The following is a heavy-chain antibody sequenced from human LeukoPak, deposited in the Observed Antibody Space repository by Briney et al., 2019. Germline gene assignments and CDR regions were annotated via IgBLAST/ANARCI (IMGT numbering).Heavy chain of an antibody. D-gene: IGHD7-27*01. J-gene: IGHJ4*02. Sequence: GESLKISCKASGYSFTSYWIGWVRQMPGKGLEWMGIIDPSDSETRYTPSFQGQVTISVDKSLTTADLQWNSLKASDTAMYYCARQRAMGRSGDYWGQGTLVTVSS. CDR3: ARQRAMGRSGDY. CDR2: IDPSDSET. CDR1: GYSFTSYW. V-gene: IGHV5-51*01.